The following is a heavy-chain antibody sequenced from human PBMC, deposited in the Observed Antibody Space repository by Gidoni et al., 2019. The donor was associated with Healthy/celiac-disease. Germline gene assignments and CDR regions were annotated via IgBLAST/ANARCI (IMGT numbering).Heavy chain of an antibody. CDR2: MSSSSSYI. D-gene: IGHD3-22*01. V-gene: IGHV3-21*01. Sequence: EVQLVESGGGLVKPGVSLRLSCAASGFTFSSYSMNWVRQAPGKGLEWVSSMSSSSSYIYYADAVKGRFTITRDNAKNSLYLQMNSLRAEDTAVYYCARGYYYDSSGYSFDYWGQGTLVTVSS. CDR3: ARGYYYDSSGYSFDY. J-gene: IGHJ4*02. CDR1: GFTFSSYS.